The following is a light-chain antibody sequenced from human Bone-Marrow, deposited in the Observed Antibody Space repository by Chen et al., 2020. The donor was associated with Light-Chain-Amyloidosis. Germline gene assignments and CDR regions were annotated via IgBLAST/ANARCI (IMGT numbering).Light chain of an antibody. J-gene: IGLJ2*01. CDR1: SSVVGSYNL. CDR2: EVS. Sequence: QSALTQPASESGSPGQSITISCTGTSSVVGSYNLFSWYQQHPGKAPKLMIDEVSKRPSGVSNRFSGSKSGNTASLTISGLQAEDEADYYCCSYAGSSTFGVVFGGGTKLTVL. V-gene: IGLV2-23*02. CDR3: CSYAGSSTFGVV.